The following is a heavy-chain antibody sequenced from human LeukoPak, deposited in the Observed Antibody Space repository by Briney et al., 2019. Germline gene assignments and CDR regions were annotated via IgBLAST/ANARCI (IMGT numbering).Heavy chain of an antibody. Sequence: GGSLNLSCQASGSTSTSYAINWVRQAPGKGLEWVAVISYDGGNKYYADSVKGRFTISRDNSTNTLYLQMNSLRAEDTAVYYCARGDLGYSYGHDYWGQGTLVTVSS. V-gene: IGHV3-30-3*01. CDR2: ISYDGGNK. D-gene: IGHD5-18*01. J-gene: IGHJ4*02. CDR3: ARGDLGYSYGHDY. CDR1: GSTSTSYA.